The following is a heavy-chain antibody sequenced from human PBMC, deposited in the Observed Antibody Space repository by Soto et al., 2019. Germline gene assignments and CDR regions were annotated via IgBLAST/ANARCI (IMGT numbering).Heavy chain of an antibody. Sequence: GGSLRLSCAASGLNFDDSGMHWVRQAPGKGLEWVSGISWNSVKIDYADSVKGRFTISRDNGKNSLYLQMNSLRPEDTALYYCAKFYYGDRLVSNLWGQGTMVTVSS. CDR2: ISWNSVKI. V-gene: IGHV3-9*01. J-gene: IGHJ3*01. CDR3: AKFYYGDRLVSNL. CDR1: GLNFDDSG. D-gene: IGHD4-17*01.